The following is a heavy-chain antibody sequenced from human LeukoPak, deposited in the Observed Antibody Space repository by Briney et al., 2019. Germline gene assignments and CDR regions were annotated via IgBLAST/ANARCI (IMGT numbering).Heavy chain of an antibody. J-gene: IGHJ4*02. CDR2: ISGSGVST. CDR1: GFTFSSYA. V-gene: IGHV3-23*01. D-gene: IGHD2-15*01. CDR3: AKADCNSGNCRTDY. Sequence: GGSLRLSCTTSGFTFSSYAMNWVRQAPGRGLEWVSTISGSGVSTYYADSVKGRFTISRVNSENTLFLQMNSLTADDTALYYCAKADCNSGNCRTDYWGQGTLVTVSS.